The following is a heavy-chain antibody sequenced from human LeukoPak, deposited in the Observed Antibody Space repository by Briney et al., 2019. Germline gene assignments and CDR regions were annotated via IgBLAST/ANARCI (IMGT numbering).Heavy chain of an antibody. Sequence: GGSLRLSCATSGFTFSNFAMNWVRQAPGKGLEWVSVISSNGGRTYYANSVKGRFTVSRDNSKNMLYLQMNSLRAEDTAVYYCARDRRYFDNSGYYSYYFDYWGQGTLVTVSS. D-gene: IGHD3-22*01. CDR1: GFTFSNFA. V-gene: IGHV3-23*01. J-gene: IGHJ4*02. CDR2: ISSNGGRT. CDR3: ARDRRYFDNSGYYSYYFDY.